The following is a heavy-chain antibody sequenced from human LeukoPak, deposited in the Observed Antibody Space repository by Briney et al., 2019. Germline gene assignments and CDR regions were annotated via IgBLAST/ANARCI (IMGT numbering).Heavy chain of an antibody. J-gene: IGHJ4*02. Sequence: PSETLSLTCTISGGSVSSSSYYWGWIRQPPGKGLEWIGSIYYSGSTYYNPSLKSRVTISVDTSKNQFSLKLSSVTAADTAVFYCARYFGTTGAPNYWGQGTLVTVSS. CDR1: GGSVSSSSYY. CDR3: ARYFGTTGAPNY. D-gene: IGHD1-1*01. CDR2: IYYSGST. V-gene: IGHV4-39*01.